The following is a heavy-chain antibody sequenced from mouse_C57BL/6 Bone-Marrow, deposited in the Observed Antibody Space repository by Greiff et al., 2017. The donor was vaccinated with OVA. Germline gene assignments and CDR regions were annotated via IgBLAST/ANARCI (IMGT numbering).Heavy chain of an antibody. CDR2: IYPGSGST. CDR3: ARWGYGSSGYAMDY. J-gene: IGHJ4*01. CDR1: GYTFTSYW. Sequence: QVQLQQPGAELVKPGASVKMSCKASGYTFTSYWITWVKQRPGQGLEWIGDIYPGSGSTNYNEKFKSKATLTVDTSSSTAYMQLSSLTSEDSAVDYCARWGYGSSGYAMDYWGQGTSVTVSS. D-gene: IGHD1-1*01. V-gene: IGHV1-55*01.